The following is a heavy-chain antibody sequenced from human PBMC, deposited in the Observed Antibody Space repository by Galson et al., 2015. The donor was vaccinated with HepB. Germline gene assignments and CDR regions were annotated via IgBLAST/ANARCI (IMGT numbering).Heavy chain of an antibody. CDR3: AGPLRFLVPHDY. J-gene: IGHJ4*02. CDR2: ISSSSNTI. Sequence: SLRLSCAASGLTFSDYSMNWVRQAPGTGLEWVAYISSSSNTIYYADSVKGRFTISRDNAKKSLYLQMNTLRAEDTAVHYCAGPLRFLVPHDYWGQGTLVTVSS. D-gene: IGHD3-3*01. CDR1: GLTFSDYS. V-gene: IGHV3-48*04.